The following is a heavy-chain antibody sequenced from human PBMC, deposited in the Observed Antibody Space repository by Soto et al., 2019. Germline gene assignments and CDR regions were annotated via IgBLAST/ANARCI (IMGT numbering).Heavy chain of an antibody. CDR2: ISYDGSNK. D-gene: IGHD3-22*01. CDR1: GFTFSSYA. V-gene: IGHV3-30-3*01. J-gene: IGHJ4*02. Sequence: GGSLRLSCAASGFTFSSYAMHWVRQAPGKGLEWVAVISYDGSNKYYADSVKGRFTISRDNSKNTLYLQMNSLRAEDTAVYYCARNGHDSSGYYPVNYYFDYWGQGTLVTVSS. CDR3: ARNGHDSSGYYPVNYYFDY.